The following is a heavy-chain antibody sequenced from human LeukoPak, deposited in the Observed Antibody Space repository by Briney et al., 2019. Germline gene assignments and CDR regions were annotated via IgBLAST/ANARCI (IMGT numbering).Heavy chain of an antibody. Sequence: GGSLRLSCAASGFTFSNYGIHWVRQSPGKGLEGVTVIWYDGSKKYYADSVKGRFTISRDNSKNTLYLQMSSLRGEDTAMYYCARGSSEYSHGLDYWGQGTLVTVSS. D-gene: IGHD5-18*01. CDR1: GFTFSNYG. CDR2: IWYDGSKK. CDR3: ARGSSEYSHGLDY. V-gene: IGHV3-33*01. J-gene: IGHJ4*02.